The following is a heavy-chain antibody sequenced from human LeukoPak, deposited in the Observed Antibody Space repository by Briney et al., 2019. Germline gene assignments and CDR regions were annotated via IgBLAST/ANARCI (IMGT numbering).Heavy chain of an antibody. D-gene: IGHD1-20*01. CDR2: IYYSGST. V-gene: IGHV4-30-4*08. CDR3: ARHQSPYNWNDGGFDY. CDR1: GGSISSGDYY. J-gene: IGHJ4*02. Sequence: SETLSLTCTVSGGSISSGDYYWSWIRQPPGRGLEWIGYIYYSGSTYYNPSLKSRVTISVDKSKNQFSLKLSSVTAADTAVYYCARHQSPYNWNDGGFDYWGQGTLVTVSS.